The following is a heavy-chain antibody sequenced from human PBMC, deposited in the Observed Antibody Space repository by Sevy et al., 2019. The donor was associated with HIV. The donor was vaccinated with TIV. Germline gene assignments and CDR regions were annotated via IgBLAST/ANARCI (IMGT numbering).Heavy chain of an antibody. V-gene: IGHV3-23*01. CDR3: AKTFYCSGGSCTGYFDY. CDR1: GFSFSLYA. D-gene: IGHD2-15*01. CDR2: ISGGGGST. J-gene: IGHJ4*02. Sequence: GGSLRLSCVASGFSFSLYAMSWVRQAPGKGLEWVSAISGGGGSTYYADSVKGRFTISRDNSKNTLYLQMNSLRAEDTAVYYCAKTFYCSGGSCTGYFDYWGQGTLVTVSS.